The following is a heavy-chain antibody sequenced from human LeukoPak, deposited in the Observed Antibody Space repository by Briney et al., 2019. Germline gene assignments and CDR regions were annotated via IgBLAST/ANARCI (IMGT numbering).Heavy chain of an antibody. V-gene: IGHV4-4*07. Sequence: PSETLSLTCAVSGGSISSSNWWSWIRQPAGKGLEWIGRIYTSGSTNYNPSLKSRVTMSVDTSKNQFSLKLSSVTAADTAVYYCARGSPTDDYWGQGTLVTVSS. CDR2: IYTSGST. CDR3: ARGSPTDDY. CDR1: GGSISSSNW. J-gene: IGHJ4*02. D-gene: IGHD4-17*01.